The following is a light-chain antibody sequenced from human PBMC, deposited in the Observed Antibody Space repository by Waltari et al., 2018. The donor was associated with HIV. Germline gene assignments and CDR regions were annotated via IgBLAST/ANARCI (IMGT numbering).Light chain of an antibody. CDR3: ATWDDSLNGWV. Sequence: QSVLTQPPSASGTPGQRVTISCSGSSSNIGGNTVSWYQQLPGTAPKLLIYSNNQLPSGVPDRFAGSRSGTSASLAISGLQSEDETDYYCATWDDSLNGWVFGGGTKLTVL. CDR2: SNN. V-gene: IGLV1-44*01. CDR1: SSNIGGNT. J-gene: IGLJ3*02.